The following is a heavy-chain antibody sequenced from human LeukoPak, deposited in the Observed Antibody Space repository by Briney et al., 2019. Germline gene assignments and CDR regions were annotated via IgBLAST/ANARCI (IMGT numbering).Heavy chain of an antibody. Sequence: NPSETLSLTCTVSGGSISSGSYYWSWIRQPAGKGLEWIGRIYTSGSTNYNPSLKSRVTISVDTSKNQFSLKLSSVTAADTAVYYCARAGSGLTGPTSWFDPWGQGTLVTVSP. D-gene: IGHD1-20*01. CDR3: ARAGSGLTGPTSWFDP. V-gene: IGHV4-61*02. CDR1: GGSISSGSYY. CDR2: IYTSGST. J-gene: IGHJ5*02.